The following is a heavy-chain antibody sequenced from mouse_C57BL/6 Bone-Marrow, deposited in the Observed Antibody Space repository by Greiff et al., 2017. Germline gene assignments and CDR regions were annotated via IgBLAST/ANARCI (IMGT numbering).Heavy chain of an antibody. J-gene: IGHJ3*01. CDR3: ARLYEYDEGVRFAY. CDR1: GFSLTSYG. Sequence: QVQLQQSGPGLVQPSQSLSITCTVSGFSLTSYGVHWVRQSPGKGLEWLGVIWSGGSTDYNAAFISRLSISKDNSKSQVFFKMNSLQADDTAIYYCARLYEYDEGVRFAYWGQGTLVTVSA. D-gene: IGHD2-4*01. V-gene: IGHV2-2*01. CDR2: IWSGGST.